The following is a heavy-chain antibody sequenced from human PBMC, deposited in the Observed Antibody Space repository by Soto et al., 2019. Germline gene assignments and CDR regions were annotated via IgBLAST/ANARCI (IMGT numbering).Heavy chain of an antibody. D-gene: IGHD3-16*01. V-gene: IGHV4-59*01. CDR2: IFYSGIT. J-gene: IGHJ5*02. CDR3: ARGGAPYNWFDP. Sequence: PSENLSLTCTVSGGSITSYYWSWIRQPPGQGLEWVGYIFYSGITNYNPSLKSRVTISVDTSKNQFSLKLSSVTAADTAVYYCARGGAPYNWFDPWGQGTLVTVSS. CDR1: GGSITSYY.